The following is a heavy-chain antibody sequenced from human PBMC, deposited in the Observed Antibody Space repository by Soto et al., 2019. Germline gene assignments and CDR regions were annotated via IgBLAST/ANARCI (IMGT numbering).Heavy chain of an antibody. Sequence: QVQLVESGGGVVQPGRALRLSCAASGCTFGTFGMHWVRQAPGKGLEWVAVISYDGSNKYYADSVKGRFTISRDNSKNTLYLQIYSLRAEDTAVYYCTMPTSYNSGWFGVFDYWGQGALVTVSS. CDR1: GCTFGTFG. CDR3: TMPTSYNSGWFGVFDY. V-gene: IGHV3-30*03. D-gene: IGHD6-19*01. CDR2: ISYDGSNK. J-gene: IGHJ4*02.